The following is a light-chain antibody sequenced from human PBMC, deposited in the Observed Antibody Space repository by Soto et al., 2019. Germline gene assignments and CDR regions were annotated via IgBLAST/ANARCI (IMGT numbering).Light chain of an antibody. CDR2: GAS. Sequence: EIVLTQSPCTLTLSPGERATLSCRASQSVGRNYLAWYQQKPGQAPRLLIYGASSRATGIPDRFSGSGSGTDFTLTLSRLEPEDFAVYYCQQYASSPLTFGGGTKVEIK. CDR3: QQYASSPLT. V-gene: IGKV3-20*01. CDR1: QSVGRNY. J-gene: IGKJ4*01.